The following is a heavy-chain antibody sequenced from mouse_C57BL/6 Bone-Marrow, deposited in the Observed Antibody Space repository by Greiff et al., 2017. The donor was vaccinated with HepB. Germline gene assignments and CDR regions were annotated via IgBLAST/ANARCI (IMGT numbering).Heavy chain of an antibody. J-gene: IGHJ4*01. Sequence: EVQRVESGGGLVQPKGSLKLSCAASGFSFNTYAMNWVRQAPGKGLEWVARIRSKSNNYATYYADSVKDRFTISRDDSESMLYLQMNNLKTEDTAMYYCVRHRLVATDYAMDYWGQGTSVTVSS. CDR2: IRSKSNNYAT. CDR1: GFSFNTYA. D-gene: IGHD1-1*02. CDR3: VRHRLVATDYAMDY. V-gene: IGHV10-1*01.